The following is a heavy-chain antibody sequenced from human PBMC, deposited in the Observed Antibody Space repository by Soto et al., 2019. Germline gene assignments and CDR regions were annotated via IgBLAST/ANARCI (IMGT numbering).Heavy chain of an antibody. Sequence: QVQLVQSGAEVKKPGASVKVSCKASGYTFTSYGISWVRQAPGQGLEWMGWISAYNGNTNYAQKLQGRVTMTTDTSTSTAYMELRSLRSDDTAVYYCAREPASNYGYSSGWYASAAIDYWGQGTLVTVSS. CDR3: AREPASNYGYSSGWYASAAIDY. CDR1: GYTFTSYG. CDR2: ISAYNGNT. J-gene: IGHJ4*02. V-gene: IGHV1-18*04. D-gene: IGHD6-19*01.